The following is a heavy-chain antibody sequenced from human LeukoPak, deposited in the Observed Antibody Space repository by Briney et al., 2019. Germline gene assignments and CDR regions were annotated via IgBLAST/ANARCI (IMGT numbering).Heavy chain of an antibody. V-gene: IGHV3-23*01. CDR1: GFTFSRYA. D-gene: IGHD6-13*01. J-gene: IGHJ4*02. CDR2: ISGSGGST. CDR3: AKGGGVSSWYYFDY. Sequence: GGSLRLACAVSGFTFSRYAMSWVRQAPGKGLEWVSGISGSGGSTYYADSVRGRFTISRDNSKNTLYLQMNSLRAEDTAVYYCAKGGGVSSWYYFDYWGQGTLVTVSS.